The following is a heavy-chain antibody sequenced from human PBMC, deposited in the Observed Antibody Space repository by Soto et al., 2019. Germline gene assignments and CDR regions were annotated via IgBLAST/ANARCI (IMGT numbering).Heavy chain of an antibody. J-gene: IGHJ4*02. CDR1: GDSMISYY. Sequence: SETLSLTCTVSGDSMISYYWSWIRQPPGRGLEWIGFIYYAGSTKYNPSLNSRVTISVDTSKNQFSLTVTSVTAADTAVYYCATSKGGVSNGPTTYWGQGTLVTVSS. CDR2: IYYAGST. V-gene: IGHV4-59*08. CDR3: ATSKGGVSNGPTTY. D-gene: IGHD1-26*01.